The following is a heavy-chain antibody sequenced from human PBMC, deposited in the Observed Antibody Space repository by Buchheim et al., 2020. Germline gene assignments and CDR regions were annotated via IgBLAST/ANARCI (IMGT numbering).Heavy chain of an antibody. D-gene: IGHD3-16*01. CDR1: GGSISGGGDY. CDR2: IAYSGAT. J-gene: IGHJ4*02. CDR3: ARDAYYFDS. Sequence: QVQLQESGPGLVKPSRTLSLTCTVSGGSISGGGDYWTWIRQHPGKGLEWIGYIAYSGATYYNPSLKGRVIMSVDTSTNHFSLKLTSVTAADTAVYYCARDAYYFDSWGQGTL. V-gene: IGHV4-31*03.